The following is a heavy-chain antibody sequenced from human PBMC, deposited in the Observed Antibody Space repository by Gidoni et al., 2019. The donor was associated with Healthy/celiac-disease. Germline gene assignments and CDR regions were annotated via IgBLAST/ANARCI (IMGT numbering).Heavy chain of an antibody. J-gene: IGHJ6*02. CDR1: GGSISSVGYY. CDR3: ARWEIGSGYLSGYYGMDV. CDR2: IYYSGST. Sequence: QVQLQESGPGLVKPSQTLSLTCTVSGGSISSVGYYWSWIRQHPGKGLEWIGYIYYSGSTYYNPSLKSRVTISVDTSKNQFSLKLSSVTAADTAVYYCARWEIGSGYLSGYYGMDVWGQGTTVTVSS. D-gene: IGHD3-3*01. V-gene: IGHV4-31*03.